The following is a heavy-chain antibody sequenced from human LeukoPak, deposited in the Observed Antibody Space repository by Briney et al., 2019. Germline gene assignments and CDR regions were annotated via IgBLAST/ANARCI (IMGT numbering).Heavy chain of an antibody. J-gene: IGHJ4*01. V-gene: IGHV1-69*01. D-gene: IGHD4-17*01. Sequence: SVKVSCKASGGTFSSYAMSWVRQSPGQGLEWIGGMIPVFGTAKYARKFQGRVTITADESTSTAYMELSSLGSEDTAVYYCARAPTTVTTLSYWGHGTLVTVSS. CDR3: ARAPTTVTTLSY. CDR2: MIPVFGTA. CDR1: GGTFSSYA.